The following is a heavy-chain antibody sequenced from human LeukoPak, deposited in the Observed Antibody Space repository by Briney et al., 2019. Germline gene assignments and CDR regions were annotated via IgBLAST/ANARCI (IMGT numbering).Heavy chain of an antibody. D-gene: IGHD3-3*01. CDR1: GGSFSGYY. V-gene: IGHV4-34*01. Sequence: PSETLSLTCAVYGGSFSGYYWSWIRQPPGNGPEWIGEINHSGSTNYNPSLKIRVTISVDTSKSQFSLKLSSVTAADTAVYYCARASGVFGVVYYFDYWGQGTLVTVSS. J-gene: IGHJ4*02. CDR3: ARASGVFGVVYYFDY. CDR2: INHSGST.